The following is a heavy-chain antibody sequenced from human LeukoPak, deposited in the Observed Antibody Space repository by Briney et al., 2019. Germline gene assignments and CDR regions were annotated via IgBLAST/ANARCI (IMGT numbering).Heavy chain of an antibody. V-gene: IGHV3-21*01. Sequence: AGGSLRLSCAASGFTFSSYTMNWVRQAPGKGLEWVSSITSSSSYIYYADSVKGRFTISRDNAKNSLYLQMNSLRAEDTAVYYCARGASGSYYTLSDSWGQGTLVTVSS. CDR2: ITSSSSYI. J-gene: IGHJ4*02. CDR1: GFTFSSYT. D-gene: IGHD1-26*01. CDR3: ARGASGSYYTLSDS.